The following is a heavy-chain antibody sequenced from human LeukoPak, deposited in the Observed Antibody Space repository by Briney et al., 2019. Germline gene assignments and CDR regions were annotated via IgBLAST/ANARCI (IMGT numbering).Heavy chain of an antibody. CDR2: ISSSGGET. J-gene: IGHJ6*03. D-gene: IGHD4-11*01. CDR3: ARDYSNYYYYYYMDV. CDR1: GFTFNDYG. Sequence: GGSLRLSCAASGFTFNDYGMNRVSQAPGKGLEWVASISSSGGETYLADSLKGRFTVSRDNSKNTLYLQMNSLRAEDTAVYYCARDYSNYYYYYYMDVWGKGTTVTVSS. V-gene: IGHV3-23*01.